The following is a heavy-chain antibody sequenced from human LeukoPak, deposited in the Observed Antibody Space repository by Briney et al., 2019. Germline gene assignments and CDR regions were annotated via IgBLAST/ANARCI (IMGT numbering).Heavy chain of an antibody. J-gene: IGHJ4*02. D-gene: IGHD2-15*01. V-gene: IGHV1-46*01. CDR3: ARDGLCSGGSCVQTYPFDY. Sequence: ASVKVSCKASGYTFTSYYMHWVRQAPGQGLEWMGIINPSGGSTSYAQKFQGRVTMTRDTSTSTVYMELSSLRSEDAAVYYCARDGLCSGGSCVQTYPFDYWGQGTLVTVSS. CDR2: INPSGGST. CDR1: GYTFTSYY.